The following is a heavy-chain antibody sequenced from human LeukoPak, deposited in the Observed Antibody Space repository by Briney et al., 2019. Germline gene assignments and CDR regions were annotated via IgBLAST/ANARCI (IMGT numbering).Heavy chain of an antibody. CDR1: GFTFSSYG. CDR3: ARGRGYSYVTDY. CDR2: IWYDGSNK. Sequence: GGSLRLSCAASGFTFSSYGMHWVRQAPGKGLEWVAVIWYDGSNKYYADSVKGRFTISRDNSKNTLYLQMNSLRAEDTAVYYCARGRGYSYVTDYWGQGTLVTVSS. V-gene: IGHV3-33*01. J-gene: IGHJ4*02. D-gene: IGHD5-18*01.